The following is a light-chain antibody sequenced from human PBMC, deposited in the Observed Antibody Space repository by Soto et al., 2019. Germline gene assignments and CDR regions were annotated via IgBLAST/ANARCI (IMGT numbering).Light chain of an antibody. Sequence: DIQMTQSPSSLSASVGDRVTITCRASQTISNYLNWYQQKPGKAPELLIYDASSLQSGVPSRFSGSGSGTDFTFTISSLQPEDIATYYCQQYDNLPLTFGGGTKVDIK. J-gene: IGKJ4*01. CDR3: QQYDNLPLT. V-gene: IGKV1-33*01. CDR2: DAS. CDR1: QTISNY.